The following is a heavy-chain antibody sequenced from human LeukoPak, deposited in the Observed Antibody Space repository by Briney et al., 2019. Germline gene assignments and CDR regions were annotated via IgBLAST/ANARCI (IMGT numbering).Heavy chain of an antibody. V-gene: IGHV4-4*07. Sequence: SETLSLTCTVSGGSISSYYWSWIRQPAGKGLEWIGRIYTSGSTNYNPSLKSRVTMSVDTSKNQFSLKLSSVTAADTAVYYRARDWRAAAGWYYYYYMDVWGKGTTVTISS. J-gene: IGHJ6*03. CDR1: GGSISSYY. CDR2: IYTSGST. D-gene: IGHD6-13*01. CDR3: ARDWRAAAGWYYYYYMDV.